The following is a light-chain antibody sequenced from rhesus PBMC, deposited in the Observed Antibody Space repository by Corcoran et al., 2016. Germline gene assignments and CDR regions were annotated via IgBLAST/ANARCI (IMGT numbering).Light chain of an antibody. Sequence: DIQMTQSPSSLSASVGDSVTITCRASQGISSWLAWCQQKPGKAPKLLLYKSSSLQSGFPSRFIGSVSGTDVTLTISSLQPEDFATYDCQQYNSAPFTFGPGTKLDIK. CDR3: QQYNSAPFT. CDR1: QGISSW. CDR2: KSS. J-gene: IGKJ3*01. V-gene: IGKV1-21*01.